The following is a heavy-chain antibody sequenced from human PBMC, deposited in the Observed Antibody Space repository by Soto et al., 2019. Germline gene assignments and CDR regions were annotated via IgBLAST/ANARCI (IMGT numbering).Heavy chain of an antibody. Sequence: PSETLSLTCTVSGGSMISYYWSWIRQSPSRGLEWLGRTYYRSKWYNDYAESVKSRITINPDTSKNQFSLHLNSVTPEDAAVYYCVRLIGNSWLDFWGQGTLVTVSS. CDR3: VRLIGNSWLDF. V-gene: IGHV6-1*01. J-gene: IGHJ5*01. CDR1: GGSMISYY. D-gene: IGHD1-26*01. CDR2: TYYRSKWYN.